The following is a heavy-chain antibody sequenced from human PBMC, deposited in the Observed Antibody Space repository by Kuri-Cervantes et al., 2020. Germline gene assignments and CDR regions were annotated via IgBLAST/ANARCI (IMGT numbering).Heavy chain of an antibody. V-gene: IGHV3-30-3*01. CDR3: ARDPSYYDSSGYFDY. CDR2: ISYDGSNK. CDR1: GFTFSNAW. J-gene: IGHJ4*02. D-gene: IGHD3-22*01. Sequence: GGSLRLSCAASGFTFSNAWMSWVRQAPGKGLEWVAVISYDGSNKYYADSVKGRFTISRDNSKNTLYLQMNSLRAEDTAVYYCARDPSYYDSSGYFDYWGQGTLVTVSS.